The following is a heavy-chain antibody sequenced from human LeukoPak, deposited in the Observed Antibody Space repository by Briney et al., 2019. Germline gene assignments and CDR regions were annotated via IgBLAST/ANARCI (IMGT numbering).Heavy chain of an antibody. D-gene: IGHD6-13*01. CDR3: ARYGSSWAFDY. CDR1: GFTFSSYR. CDR2: ISDSSATI. Sequence: PGGSLRLSCAASGFTFSSYRMNWVRQAPGKGLEWVSYISDSSATIYYADSVKGRFTISRDNAKNSLYLQMNSLRAEDTAVYYCARYGSSWAFDYWGQGTLVTVSS. J-gene: IGHJ4*02. V-gene: IGHV3-48*01.